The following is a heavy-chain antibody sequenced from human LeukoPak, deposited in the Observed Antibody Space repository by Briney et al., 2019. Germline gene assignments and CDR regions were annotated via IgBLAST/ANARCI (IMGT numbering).Heavy chain of an antibody. Sequence: PGGSLRLSCAASGFTVSTNYMSWVRQAPGMGLEWVSIIYSGDSTSYTDSVKGRFTISRDSSKNTSYLQMNSLRAEDTAVCFCAREAYYHDSSGYYYPDYWGQGTLVTVSS. D-gene: IGHD3-22*01. J-gene: IGHJ4*02. CDR1: GFTVSTNY. CDR2: IYSGDST. CDR3: AREAYYHDSSGYYYPDY. V-gene: IGHV3-66*02.